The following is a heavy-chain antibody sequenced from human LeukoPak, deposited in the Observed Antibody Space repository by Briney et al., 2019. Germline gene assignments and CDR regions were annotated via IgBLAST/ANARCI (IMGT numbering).Heavy chain of an antibody. CDR2: IIGSGGNT. V-gene: IGHV3-23*01. CDR1: GFTLSSYA. Sequence: PGGSLRLSCAASGFTLSSYAMRWVRHAPGKGLEWVSAIIGSGGNTYYADSVKGRFTISRDNSKNTLYLQMNSLRAEDTAVYYCAKASQRYRSGWYSLDYWGEGPLLTVP. D-gene: IGHD6-19*01. CDR3: AKASQRYRSGWYSLDY. J-gene: IGHJ4*02.